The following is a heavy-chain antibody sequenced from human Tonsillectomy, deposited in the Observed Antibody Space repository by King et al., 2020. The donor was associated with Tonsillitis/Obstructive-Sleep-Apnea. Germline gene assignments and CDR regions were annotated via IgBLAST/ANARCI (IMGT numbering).Heavy chain of an antibody. CDR1: GYTFTSYG. V-gene: IGHV1-18*01. Sequence: QLVQSGAEVKKPGASVKVSCKASGYTFTSYGISWVRQAPGQGLEWMGWISAYNGNKNYAQKLQGRVTMNTDTSTSAAYVELRSLRSDDTAVYYCARDAPLAYCGGDCYSDAFDIWGQGTMVTVSS. D-gene: IGHD2-21*02. CDR3: ARDAPLAYCGGDCYSDAFDI. CDR2: ISAYNGNK. J-gene: IGHJ3*02.